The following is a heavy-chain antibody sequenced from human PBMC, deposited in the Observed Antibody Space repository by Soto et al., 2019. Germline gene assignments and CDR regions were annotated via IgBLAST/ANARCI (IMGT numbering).Heavy chain of an antibody. CDR3: AAGGGLPRYY. CDR2: IYHSGST. CDR1: GGSISSGGYS. J-gene: IGHJ4*02. Sequence: QLQLQESGSGLVKPSQTLSLTCAVSGGSISSGGYSWSWIRQPPGKGLEWIGYIYHSGSTYYNPSPTSPVTISVDRSKNQFSLKLSSVTAADTAVYYCAAGGGLPRYYWGQGTLVTVSS. D-gene: IGHD5-12*01. V-gene: IGHV4-30-2*01.